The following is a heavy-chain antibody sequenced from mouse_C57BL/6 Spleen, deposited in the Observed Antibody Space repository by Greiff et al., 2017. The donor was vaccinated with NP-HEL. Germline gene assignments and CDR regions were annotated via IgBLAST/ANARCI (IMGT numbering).Heavy chain of an antibody. CDR1: GYTFTSYW. D-gene: IGHD2-4*01. CDR3: ARGDYGTLGWFAY. Sequence: VKLQQSGAELVKPGASVKLSCKASGYTFTSYWMHWVKQRPGQGLEWIGMIHPNSGSTNYNEKFKSKATLTVDKSSSPAYMQLSSLTSEDSAVYYCARGDYGTLGWFAYWGQGTLVTVSA. J-gene: IGHJ3*01. V-gene: IGHV1-64*01. CDR2: IHPNSGST.